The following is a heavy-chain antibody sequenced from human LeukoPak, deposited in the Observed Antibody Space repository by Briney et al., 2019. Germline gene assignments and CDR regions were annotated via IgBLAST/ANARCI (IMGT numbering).Heavy chain of an antibody. CDR2: ISAYNANT. J-gene: IGHJ3*02. Sequence: ASVKVSCEASGYTFINYGVSWVRQAPGQGLEWMGWISAYNANTNYAQNLQGRVTMTTDTSTSTAYMELRSLRSDDTAVYYCARGGIVGATDIWGQGTMVTVSS. CDR3: ARGGIVGATDI. D-gene: IGHD1-26*01. V-gene: IGHV1-18*01. CDR1: GYTFINYG.